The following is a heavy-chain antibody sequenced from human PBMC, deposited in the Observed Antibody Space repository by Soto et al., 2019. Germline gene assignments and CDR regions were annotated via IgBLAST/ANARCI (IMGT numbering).Heavy chain of an antibody. V-gene: IGHV3-23*01. CDR1: GFIFSSYA. J-gene: IGHJ4*02. CDR2: ITGTGATI. D-gene: IGHD3-22*01. CDR3: TTLTMILVHEDY. Sequence: PGGSLRLSCAASGFIFSSYALGWIRQAPGKGLEWVSSITGTGATINYADSVKGRFTISRDTSKNTLYLQMNSLTAEDTAVYYCTTLTMILVHEDYWGQGTLVTVSS.